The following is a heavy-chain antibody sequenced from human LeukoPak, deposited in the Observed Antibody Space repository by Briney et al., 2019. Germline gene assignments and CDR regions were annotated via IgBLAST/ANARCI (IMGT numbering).Heavy chain of an antibody. CDR3: ARGLYTMVRGVILDY. V-gene: IGHV4-38-2*01. CDR1: GYSISSGYY. J-gene: IGHJ4*02. Sequence: SETLSLTCAVSGYSISSGYYWGWIRQPPGKGLEWIGSVYHSGSTYYNPSLKSRVTISVDTSKNQFSLKLSSVTAADTAVYYCARGLYTMVRGVILDYWGQGTLVTVSS. CDR2: VYHSGST. D-gene: IGHD3-10*01.